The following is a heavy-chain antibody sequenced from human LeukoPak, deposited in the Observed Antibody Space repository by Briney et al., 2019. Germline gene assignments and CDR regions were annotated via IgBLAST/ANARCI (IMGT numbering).Heavy chain of an antibody. J-gene: IGHJ4*02. D-gene: IGHD3-22*01. V-gene: IGHV4-59*01. Sequence: SETLSLTCTVSGGSISSYYWSWIRQPPGKGLEWIGYIYYSGSTNYNPSLKSRVTISVDTSKNQFSLKLSSVTAADTAVYYCARGGALWTMMNWGQGTLVTVS. CDR1: GGSISSYY. CDR2: IYYSGST. CDR3: ARGGALWTMMN.